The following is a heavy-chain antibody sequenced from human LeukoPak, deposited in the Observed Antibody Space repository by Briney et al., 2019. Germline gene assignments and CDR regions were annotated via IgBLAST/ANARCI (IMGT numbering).Heavy chain of an antibody. J-gene: IGHJ5*02. CDR3: ARVDTAMPRDWFDP. CDR2: IYHSGST. V-gene: IGHV4-38-2*02. CDR1: GYSISSGYY. D-gene: IGHD5-18*01. Sequence: PSETLSLTCTVSGYSISSGYYWGWIRQPPGKGLEWIGSIYHSGSTYYNPSLKSRVTISVDTSKNQFSLKLSSVTAADTAVYYCARVDTAMPRDWFDPWGQGTLVTVSS.